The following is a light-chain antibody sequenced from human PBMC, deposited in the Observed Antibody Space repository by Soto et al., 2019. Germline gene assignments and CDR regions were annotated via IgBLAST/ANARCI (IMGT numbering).Light chain of an antibody. J-gene: IGKJ4*01. CDR1: QSVSNSY. CDR3: QQYGSSLLT. CDR2: VAS. Sequence: EIVLTQSPGTLSLSPGERATLSCRASQSVSNSYLAWYQQKPGQAPRLLIHVASSRATGIPDRFSGSGSGTDFTLTISRLEPEDFAVYYCQQYGSSLLTFGGGTKVEIK. V-gene: IGKV3-20*01.